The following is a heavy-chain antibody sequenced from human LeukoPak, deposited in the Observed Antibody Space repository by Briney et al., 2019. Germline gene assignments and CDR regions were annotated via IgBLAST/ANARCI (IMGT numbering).Heavy chain of an antibody. V-gene: IGHV4-59*01. J-gene: IGHJ6*02. CDR1: GGSISSYY. CDR3: ARDAPPLYGMDV. CDR2: IYYSGST. Sequence: SETLSLTCTVSGGSISSYYWSWIRQPPGKGLEWIGYIYYSGSTNYNPPLKSRVTISVDTSKNQFSLKLSSVTAADTAVYYCARDAPPLYGMDVWGQGTTVTVSS.